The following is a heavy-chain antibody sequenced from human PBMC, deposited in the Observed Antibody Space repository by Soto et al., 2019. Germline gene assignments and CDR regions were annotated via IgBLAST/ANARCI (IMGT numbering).Heavy chain of an antibody. J-gene: IGHJ4*02. CDR3: ARVRNSGTARPTFDY. D-gene: IGHD6-6*01. CDR2: IIPIFGTA. CDR1: GGTFSSYA. V-gene: IGHV1-69*13. Sequence: SVKVSCKASGGTFSSYAISWVRQAPGQGLEWMGGIIPIFGTANYAQKFQGRVTITADESTSTAYMERSSLRSEDTAVYYCARVRNSGTARPTFDYWGQGTLVTVSS.